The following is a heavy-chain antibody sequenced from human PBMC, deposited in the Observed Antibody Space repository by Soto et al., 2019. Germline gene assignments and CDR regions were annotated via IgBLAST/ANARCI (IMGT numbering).Heavy chain of an antibody. Sequence: GGSLRLSCAASGFTFSIYAMHWVRQAPGKGLEWVAVISYDGSNKYYADSVKGRFTISRDNSKNTLYLQMNSLRAEDTAVNYCGRSGPPAGTLSYYYYGMDVWGQGTTVTVAS. J-gene: IGHJ6*02. V-gene: IGHV3-30-3*01. CDR2: ISYDGSNK. CDR1: GFTFSIYA. CDR3: GRSGPPAGTLSYYYYGMDV. D-gene: IGHD6-13*01.